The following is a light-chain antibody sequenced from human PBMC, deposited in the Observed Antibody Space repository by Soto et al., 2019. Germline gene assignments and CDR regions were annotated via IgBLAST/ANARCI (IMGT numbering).Light chain of an antibody. J-gene: IGKJ1*01. CDR1: RGIGGG. CDR2: RAS. CDR3: LQAYTSPRT. Sequence: DIQMTQSPSSVSASVGDRVTMSCRASRGIGGGLAWFKQKPGKAPQXLIYRASTLQRGVPSRFSGSGSGADFILTINSLQHEDFATYYCLQAYTSPRTFGQGTKVDIK. V-gene: IGKV1-12*01.